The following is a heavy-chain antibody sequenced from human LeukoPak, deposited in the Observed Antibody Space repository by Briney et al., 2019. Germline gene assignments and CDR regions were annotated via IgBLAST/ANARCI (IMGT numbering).Heavy chain of an antibody. J-gene: IGHJ4*02. CDR3: ARDYDYVWGSYRYPHNFDY. V-gene: IGHV3-7*01. CDR1: GFTFSRYW. Sequence: GGSLRLSCAASGFTFSRYWMSWVRQAPGKGLEWVANIKQDGSEKYYVDSVKGRFTISRDNAKNSLYLQMNSLRAEDTAVYYCARDYDYVWGSYRYPHNFDYWGQGTLVTVSS. D-gene: IGHD3-16*02. CDR2: IKQDGSEK.